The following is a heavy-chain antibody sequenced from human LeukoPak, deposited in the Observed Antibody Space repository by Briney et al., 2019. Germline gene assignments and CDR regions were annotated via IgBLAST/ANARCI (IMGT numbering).Heavy chain of an antibody. V-gene: IGHV1-2*02. Sequence: GASVKVSCKASGYTFTGYYMHWVRQAPGQGLEWMGWINPNSGGTNYAQKFQGRVTMTRDTSISTAYMELSRLRSDDTAVYYCARRDSSGYWSPSFAFDIWGQGTMVTVSS. CDR1: GYTFTGYY. J-gene: IGHJ3*02. CDR3: ARRDSSGYWSPSFAFDI. CDR2: INPNSGGT. D-gene: IGHD3-22*01.